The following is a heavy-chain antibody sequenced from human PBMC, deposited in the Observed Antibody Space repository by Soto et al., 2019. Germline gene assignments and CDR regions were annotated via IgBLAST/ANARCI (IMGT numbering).Heavy chain of an antibody. J-gene: IGHJ6*03. CDR2: ISAYNGNT. V-gene: IGHV1-18*01. CDR3: ARAEYQLLSGYYYYYYMDV. Sequence: ASVKVSCKASGYTFTSYGISWVRQAPGQGLEWMGWISAYNGNTNYAQKLQGRVTMTTDTSTSTAYMELRSLRSDDTTVYYCARAEYQLLSGYYYYYYMDVWGKGTTVTVSS. D-gene: IGHD2-2*01. CDR1: GYTFTSYG.